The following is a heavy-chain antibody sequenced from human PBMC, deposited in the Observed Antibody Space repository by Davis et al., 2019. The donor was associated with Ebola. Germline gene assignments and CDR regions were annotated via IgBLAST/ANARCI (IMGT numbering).Heavy chain of an antibody. CDR3: ARQGYCSSTSCYGYYGMDV. CDR2: INSDGSST. V-gene: IGHV3-74*01. CDR1: GFTFSSYW. Sequence: GESLKISCAASGFTFSSYWMHWVRQAPGKGLVWVSRINSDGSSTSYADSVKGRFTISRDNAKNTLYLQMNSLRAEYTAVYYCARQGYCSSTSCYGYYGMDVWGKGTTVTVSS. D-gene: IGHD2-2*01. J-gene: IGHJ6*04.